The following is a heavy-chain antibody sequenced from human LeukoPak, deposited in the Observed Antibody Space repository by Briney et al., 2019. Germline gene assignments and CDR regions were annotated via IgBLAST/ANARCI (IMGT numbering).Heavy chain of an antibody. CDR3: ARAHYYDSSFTRSYFDY. Sequence: PSETLSLTCTASGGSISSGGYYWSRILQHPGRGLDWNGDIYYSGSTYYNPSLKSRVTISVATSKNQFPLKLSSVTAADTAVYYCARAHYYDSSFTRSYFDYWGQGTLVTVSS. CDR2: IYYSGST. J-gene: IGHJ4*02. D-gene: IGHD3-22*01. CDR1: GGSISSGGYY. V-gene: IGHV4-31*03.